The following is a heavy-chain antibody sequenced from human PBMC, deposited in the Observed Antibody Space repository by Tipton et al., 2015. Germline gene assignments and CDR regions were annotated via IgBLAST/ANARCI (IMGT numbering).Heavy chain of an antibody. V-gene: IGHV4-59*12. CDR3: ARFRYYGSGTERGYFHGLDV. CDR2: IYYSGST. CDR1: GGSIDSYY. J-gene: IGHJ6*02. D-gene: IGHD3-10*01. Sequence: TLSLTCSVSGGSIDSYYWSWIRQPPGKGLDWIGYIYYSGSTNYNPSLKSRVSISVDTSKSQFFLKLNSVTAADTAVYYCARFRYYGSGTERGYFHGLDVWGQGTTVTVS.